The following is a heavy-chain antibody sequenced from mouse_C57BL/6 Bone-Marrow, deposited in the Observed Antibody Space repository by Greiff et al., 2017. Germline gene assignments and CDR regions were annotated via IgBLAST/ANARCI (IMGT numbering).Heavy chain of an antibody. V-gene: IGHV1-64*01. CDR1: GYTFTSYW. D-gene: IGHD3-3*01. CDR2: IHPNSGST. Sequence: QVQLQQPGAELVKPGASVKLSCKASGYTFTSYWMHWVKQRPGQGLEWIGMIHPNSGSTNYNEKFKSKATLTVDKSSSTAYMQLRSLTSEDSAVXYCARAGRRRYFDVWGTGTTVTVSS. CDR3: ARAGRRRYFDV. J-gene: IGHJ1*03.